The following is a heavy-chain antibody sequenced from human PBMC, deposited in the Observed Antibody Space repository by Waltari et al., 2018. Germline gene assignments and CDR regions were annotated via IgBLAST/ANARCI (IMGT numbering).Heavy chain of an antibody. V-gene: IGHV4-39*01. CDR1: VVPLTTNRHS. J-gene: IGHJ3*01. Sequence: QLQLQESGPGLVKPSEPLSLTCSVPVVPLTTNRHSWGWIRQPPGQGLEWIGTISYNGATYSSPSLRSRVTIFRDTSKNQLSLKLGSVTAADTAFYYCATYIGASLGTAAFDVWGQGTMVTVSS. CDR3: ATYIGASLGTAAFDV. CDR2: ISYNGAT. D-gene: IGHD5-12*01.